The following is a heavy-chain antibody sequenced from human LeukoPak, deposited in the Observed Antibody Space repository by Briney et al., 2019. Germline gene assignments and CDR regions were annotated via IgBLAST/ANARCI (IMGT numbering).Heavy chain of an antibody. Sequence: PGGSLRLSCAASGFTFSSSAMSWVRQVPGKGLEWVSGISASGGSTSYADSVRGRFTISRDNSKNTLYLQMNSLRAEDTAVYYCAKGGKWDVTPFDYWGQGTLVTVSS. CDR2: ISASGGST. CDR3: AKGGKWDVTPFDY. J-gene: IGHJ4*02. CDR1: GFTFSSSA. D-gene: IGHD1-26*01. V-gene: IGHV3-23*01.